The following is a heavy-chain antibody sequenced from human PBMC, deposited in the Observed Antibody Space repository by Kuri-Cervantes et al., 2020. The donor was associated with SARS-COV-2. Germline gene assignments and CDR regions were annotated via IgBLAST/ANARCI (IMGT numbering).Heavy chain of an antibody. CDR2: IFSNDAK. V-gene: IGHV2-26*01. CDR1: VFSLSNARVG. J-gene: IGHJ3*02. Sequence: SGPTMMQPTETLTPTCTVTVFSLSNARVGGSWSRQPPGNALDWLAHIFSNDAKSYSTSMKSRLTISKDTSQSHVVLTMTNMDPVDTATYYCAHSYYGTLRGAFDIWGQGTMVTVSS. D-gene: IGHD3-10*01. CDR3: AHSYYGTLRGAFDI.